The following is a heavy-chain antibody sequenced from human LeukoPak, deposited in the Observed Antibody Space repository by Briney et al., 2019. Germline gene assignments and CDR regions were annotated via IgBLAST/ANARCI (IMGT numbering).Heavy chain of an antibody. V-gene: IGHV3-64D*06. CDR3: ARWVTGAGNWFDP. Sequence: PGGSLKLSCSASGFTFSIYAMHWVRQAPGKGLEYVSAISTNGGSTYYADSVKGRFTISRDNSKNTMYLQMSSLRAEDTAVYYCARWVTGAGNWFDPWGQGTLVTVSS. D-gene: IGHD4-23*01. J-gene: IGHJ5*02. CDR1: GFTFSIYA. CDR2: ISTNGGST.